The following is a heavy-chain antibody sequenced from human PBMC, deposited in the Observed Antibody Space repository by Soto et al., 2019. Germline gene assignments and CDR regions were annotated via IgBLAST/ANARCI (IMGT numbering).Heavy chain of an antibody. CDR1: GYTFTSHG. CDR2: MNPNSGNT. CDR3: ARVIVLVPATSHYYYYYGMDV. V-gene: IGHV1-8*02. D-gene: IGHD2-2*01. J-gene: IGHJ6*02. Sequence: ASVKVSCKASGYTFTSHGISWVRQAPGQGLEWMGWMNPNSGNTGYAQKFQGRVTMTRNTSISTAYMELSSLRSEDTAVYYCARVIVLVPATSHYYYYYGMDVWGQGTTVTVSS.